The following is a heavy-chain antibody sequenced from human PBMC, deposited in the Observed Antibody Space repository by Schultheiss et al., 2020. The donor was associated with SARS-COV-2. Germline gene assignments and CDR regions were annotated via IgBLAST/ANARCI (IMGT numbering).Heavy chain of an antibody. CDR1: GGSISSYY. CDR2: IYYSGST. Sequence: SETLSLTCTVSGGSISSYYWSWIRQPPGKGLEWIGYIYYSGSTNYNPSLKSRVTISVDTSNNQFSLKLTSVTAADTALYYCARARPGYYYFDYWGQGTLVTVSS. V-gene: IGHV4-59*08. D-gene: IGHD5-18*01. J-gene: IGHJ4*02. CDR3: ARARPGYYYFDY.